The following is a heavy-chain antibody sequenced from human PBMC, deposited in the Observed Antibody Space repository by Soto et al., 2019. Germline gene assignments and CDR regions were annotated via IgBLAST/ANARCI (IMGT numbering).Heavy chain of an antibody. Sequence: QVQLVQSGAEVKKPGASVKLSCKASGYTFSNYAVQWVRQAPGQSLEWMGWIHGGNGDTKYSQKFHDRVIITRDTSASTSYMEVSSLRSEVTAIYYCARVPRYTSDIVQVPAIMYKDCFVPWGQGTLVTVSS. CDR1: GYTFSNYA. J-gene: IGHJ5*02. CDR3: ARVPRYTSDIVQVPAIMYKDCFVP. D-gene: IGHD2-21*02. CDR2: IHGGNGDT. V-gene: IGHV1-3*01.